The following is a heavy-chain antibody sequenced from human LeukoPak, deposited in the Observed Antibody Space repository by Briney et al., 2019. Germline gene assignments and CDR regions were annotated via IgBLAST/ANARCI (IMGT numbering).Heavy chain of an antibody. J-gene: IGHJ5*02. CDR3: ARGRATVTTHWVDP. CDR2: MNPNSGNT. Sequence: ASVKVSCKASGSPFSNYDINWVRQATGQGLEWMGWMNPNSGNTDYAQKFQGRVTITRNTSISTAYMELSGLRSEDTAVYYCARGRATVTTHWVDPWGQGTLVTVSS. V-gene: IGHV1-8*03. D-gene: IGHD4-11*01. CDR1: GSPFSNYD.